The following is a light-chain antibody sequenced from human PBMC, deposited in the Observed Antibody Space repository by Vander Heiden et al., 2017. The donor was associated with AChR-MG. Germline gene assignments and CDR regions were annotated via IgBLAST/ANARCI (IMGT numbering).Light chain of an antibody. CDR2: GNS. J-gene: IGLJ1*01. Sequence: QSVLTQPPSVSGAPGQRVTISCTGSSSNTGAGYDVHWYQQLPGTAPKLLIYGNSNRPSGVPDRFSGSKSGTSASLAITGLQAEDEADYYCQSYDSSLSAYVFGTGTKV. CDR3: QSYDSSLSAYV. CDR1: SSNTGAGYD. V-gene: IGLV1-40*01.